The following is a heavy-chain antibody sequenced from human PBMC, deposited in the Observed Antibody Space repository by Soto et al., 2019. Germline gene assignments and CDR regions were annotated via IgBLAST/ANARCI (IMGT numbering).Heavy chain of an antibody. J-gene: IGHJ4*02. CDR1: GFTFVGFG. CDR2: ISGSSGTI. CDR3: ARDPLYY. V-gene: IGHV3-48*01. Sequence: GGSLRLSCAVSGFTFVGFGMNWVRQAPGKGLEWVSYISGSSGTIYYADSVKGRFTISRDNAKNSLYLQMNSLRAEDTAVYYCARDPLYYWGQGTLVTVSS.